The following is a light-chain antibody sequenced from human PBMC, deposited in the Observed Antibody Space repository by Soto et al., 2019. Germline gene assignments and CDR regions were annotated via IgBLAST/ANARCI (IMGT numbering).Light chain of an antibody. CDR1: SSDVGGYNY. J-gene: IGLJ1*01. Sequence: QSALTQPASVSGSPGQSITISCTGTSSDVGGYNYVSWYQQHPGKAPKLMIYEVSNRPSGVSNRFSGSKSGNTASLTISGLKDEVEADYYCSSYTSSSTYVFGTGTKVTVL. V-gene: IGLV2-14*01. CDR3: SSYTSSSTYV. CDR2: EVS.